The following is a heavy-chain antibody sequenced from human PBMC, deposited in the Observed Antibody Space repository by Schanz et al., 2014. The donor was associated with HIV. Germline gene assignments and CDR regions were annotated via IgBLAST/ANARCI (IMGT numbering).Heavy chain of an antibody. CDR1: GYTFTSYG. CDR2: ISAYNGHT. Sequence: QVQLVQSGPEVKKPGASVRVSCKASGYTFTSYGISWVRQAPGHGLEWMGWISAYNGHTNYAQNLQDRVTMTTDTSTSTAYMELRSLRSEDTAVYYCASGRFGTVIWWGDAFDIWGQGTMVTVSS. CDR3: ASGRFGTVIWWGDAFDI. V-gene: IGHV1-18*01. J-gene: IGHJ3*02. D-gene: IGHD1-26*01.